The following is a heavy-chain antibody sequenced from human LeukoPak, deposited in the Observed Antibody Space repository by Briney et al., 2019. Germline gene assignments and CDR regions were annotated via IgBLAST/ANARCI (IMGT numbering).Heavy chain of an antibody. J-gene: IGHJ3*02. Sequence: SQTLSLTCSISGDSVSSNSAAWNWTRQSPSRGLEWHGSTYNSSKWYNDYAVSVKSRITINPDTSKNQFSLQLNSLTPEDTAVYYCARDRLSYYYDSSGPSDAFDIWGQGTMVTVPS. V-gene: IGHV6-1*01. CDR3: ARDRLSYYYDSSGPSDAFDI. D-gene: IGHD3-22*01. CDR1: GDSVSSNSAA. CDR2: TYNSSKWYN.